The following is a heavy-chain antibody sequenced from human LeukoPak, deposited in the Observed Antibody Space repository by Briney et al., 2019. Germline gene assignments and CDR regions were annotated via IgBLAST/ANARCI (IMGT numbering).Heavy chain of an antibody. Sequence: GGSLRLSCAASGFTFNNCAMSWVRQAPGKGLEWVAVISYDGSNKYYADSVKGRFTISRDNSKNTLYLQMNSLRAEDTAVYYCARDWDIRTGFDYWGQGTLVTVSS. CDR2: ISYDGSNK. CDR3: ARDWDIRTGFDY. J-gene: IGHJ4*02. D-gene: IGHD2-15*01. CDR1: GFTFNNCA. V-gene: IGHV3-30-3*01.